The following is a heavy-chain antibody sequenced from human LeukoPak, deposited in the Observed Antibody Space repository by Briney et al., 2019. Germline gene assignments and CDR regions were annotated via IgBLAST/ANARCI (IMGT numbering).Heavy chain of an antibody. J-gene: IGHJ4*02. D-gene: IGHD4-23*01. CDR3: AKDTTTVVPYYFDY. Sequence: PGGSLRLSCAASGFTFSSYAMHWVRQAPGKGLEWVAVISYDGSNKYYADSVKGRFTISRDNSKNTLYLQMNSLRAEDTAVYYCAKDTTTVVPYYFDYWGQGTLVTVSS. CDR2: ISYDGSNK. CDR1: GFTFSSYA. V-gene: IGHV3-30-3*01.